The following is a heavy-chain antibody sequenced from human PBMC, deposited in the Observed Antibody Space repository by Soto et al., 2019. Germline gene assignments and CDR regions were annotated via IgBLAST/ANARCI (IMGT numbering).Heavy chain of an antibody. J-gene: IGHJ4*02. Sequence: EVQLVESGGGLVKPGGSLRLSCAASGFTFSNAWMSWVRQAPGKGLEWVGRIKSKTDGGTTDYAAPVKGRFTISRDDSKNTLYLQMNSLKTEYTAVYYCTTVWYGDYGVWYYFDYWGQGTLVTVSS. V-gene: IGHV3-15*01. CDR2: IKSKTDGGTT. D-gene: IGHD4-17*01. CDR1: GFTFSNAW. CDR3: TTVWYGDYGVWYYFDY.